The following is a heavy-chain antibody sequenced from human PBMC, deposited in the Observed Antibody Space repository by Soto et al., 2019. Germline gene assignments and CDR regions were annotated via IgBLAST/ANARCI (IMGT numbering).Heavy chain of an antibody. Sequence: SETLSLTCAVSGGSISSGGYSWSWIRQPPGKGLEWIGYIYHSGSTYYNPSLKSRVTISVDRSKNQFSLKLSSVTAADTAVYYCARNVLLWFGEMVWGQGTLVTVSS. D-gene: IGHD3-10*01. V-gene: IGHV4-30-2*01. J-gene: IGHJ4*02. CDR1: GGSISSGGYS. CDR3: ARNVLLWFGEMV. CDR2: IYHSGST.